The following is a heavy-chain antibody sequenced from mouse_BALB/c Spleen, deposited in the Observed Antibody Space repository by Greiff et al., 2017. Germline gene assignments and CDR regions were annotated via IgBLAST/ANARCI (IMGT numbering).Heavy chain of an antibody. D-gene: IGHD2-14*01. Sequence: EVKLVESGPGLVKPSQSLSLTCSVTGYSITSGYYWNWIRQFPGNKLEWMGYISYDGSNNYNPSLKNRISITRDTSKNQFFLKLNSVTTEDTATYYCARDDRYDEAWFAYWGQGTLVTVSA. V-gene: IGHV3-6*02. CDR2: ISYDGSN. CDR1: GYSITSGYY. CDR3: ARDDRYDEAWFAY. J-gene: IGHJ3*01.